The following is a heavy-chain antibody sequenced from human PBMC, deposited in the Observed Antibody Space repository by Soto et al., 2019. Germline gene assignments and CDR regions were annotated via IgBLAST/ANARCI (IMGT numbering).Heavy chain of an antibody. CDR2: ISSSSSYI. Sequence: GGSLRLSCAASGFTFSSYSMNWVRQAPGKGLEWVSSISSSSSYIYYADSVKGRFTISRDNAKNSLYLQMNSLRAEDTAVYYCARDFRLEMNAFDIWGQGTMVTVSS. CDR3: ARDFRLEMNAFDI. J-gene: IGHJ3*02. V-gene: IGHV3-21*01. CDR1: GFTFSSYS.